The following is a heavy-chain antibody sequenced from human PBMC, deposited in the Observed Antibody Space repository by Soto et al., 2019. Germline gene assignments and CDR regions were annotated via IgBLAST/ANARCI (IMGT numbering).Heavy chain of an antibody. V-gene: IGHV4-39*01. D-gene: IGHD2-15*01. CDR2: IYYSGST. J-gene: IGHJ6*03. Sequence: SETLSLTCTVSGGSISSSSYYWGWIRQPPGKGLEWIGSIYYSGSTYYNPSLKSRVTISVDTSKNQFSLKLSSVTAADTAVYYCARQASFAEVDYMDVWGKGTTVTVSS. CDR1: GGSISSSSYY. CDR3: ARQASFAEVDYMDV.